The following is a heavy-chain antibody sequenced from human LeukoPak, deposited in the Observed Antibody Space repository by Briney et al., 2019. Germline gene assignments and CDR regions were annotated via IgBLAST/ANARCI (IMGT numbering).Heavy chain of an antibody. CDR2: TYYRSTWYN. D-gene: IGHD2-2*01. J-gene: IGHJ5*02. CDR3: ARRLTQYDCFDP. V-gene: IGHV6-1*01. CDR1: GDSVSSNSVT. Sequence: SQTLSLTCAISGDSVSSNSVTWNWIRQSPSRGLEWLGRTYYRSTWYNVYAVSVRGRITVNPDTSKNQFSLHLNSVTPEGTAVYYCARRLTQYDCFDPWGQGILVTVSS.